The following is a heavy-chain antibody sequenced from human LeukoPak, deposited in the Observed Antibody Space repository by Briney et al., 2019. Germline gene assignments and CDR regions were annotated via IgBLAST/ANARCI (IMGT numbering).Heavy chain of an antibody. D-gene: IGHD3-10*01. Sequence: QPGGSLRLSCAASGFTFSSYAVSWVRQAPGKGLEWVSAISGSGGSTYYAESVKGRFTISRDNSKNTLHLQMNSLRAEDTAVYYCAKDSSASYASGSYSFDYWGQGTWSPSPQ. V-gene: IGHV3-23*01. CDR2: ISGSGGST. J-gene: IGHJ4*02. CDR3: AKDSSASYASGSYSFDY. CDR1: GFTFSSYA.